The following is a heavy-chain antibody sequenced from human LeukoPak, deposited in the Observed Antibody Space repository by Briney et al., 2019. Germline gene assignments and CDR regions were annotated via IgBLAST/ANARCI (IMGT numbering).Heavy chain of an antibody. V-gene: IGHV4-34*01. Sequence: SETLSLTCAVYGGSFSGYYWSWIRQPPGKGLEWIGEINHSGSTNYNPSLKSRVTISVDTSKNQFSLKLSSVTAADTAVYYCAQGAAADNYWGQGTLVTVSS. D-gene: IGHD6-13*01. CDR2: INHSGST. CDR1: GGSFSGYY. CDR3: AQGAAADNY. J-gene: IGHJ4*02.